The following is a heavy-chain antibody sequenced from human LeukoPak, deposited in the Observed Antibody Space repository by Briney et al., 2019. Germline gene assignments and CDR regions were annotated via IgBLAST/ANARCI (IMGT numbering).Heavy chain of an antibody. CDR1: GYGFTSYY. V-gene: IGHV1-46*03. CDR2: INPSVGGT. Sequence: ASVKVSCKAFGYGFTSYYIHWVRQAPGQGLEWMGIINPSVGGTTYARKFQGRVTMTRDTCTSTVYMELSSLRSEDTAVYYCARHGSGRYYPAEGRVDYWGQGTLVTVSS. D-gene: IGHD3-10*01. CDR3: ARHGSGRYYPAEGRVDY. J-gene: IGHJ4*02.